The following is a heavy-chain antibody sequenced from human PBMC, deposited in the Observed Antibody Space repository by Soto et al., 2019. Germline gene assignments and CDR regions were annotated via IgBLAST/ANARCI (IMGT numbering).Heavy chain of an antibody. CDR3: ARDKGPYYNVSYDFCSGMECGWFCP. V-gene: IGHV1-18*01. Sequence: QVQLVQSGAEVKKPGASVKVSRKASGYTFTSYGISWVRQAPGQGLERMGWISAYNGSTNYAQKRQGRFTMTTDTSTSTAYMELRSLGSDVTAVYYCARDKGPYYNVSYDFCSGMECGWFCPWGQGTLVTVSS. CDR2: ISAYNGST. J-gene: IGHJ5*02. CDR1: GYTFTSYG. D-gene: IGHD3-3*01.